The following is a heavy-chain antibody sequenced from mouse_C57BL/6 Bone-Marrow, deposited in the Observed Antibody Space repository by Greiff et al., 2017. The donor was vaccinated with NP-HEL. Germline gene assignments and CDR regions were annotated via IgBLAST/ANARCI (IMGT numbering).Heavy chain of an antibody. CDR1: GFTFSDYG. D-gene: IGHD1-1*01. Sequence: EVKVVESGGGLVKPGGSLKLSCAASGFTFSDYGMHWVRQAPEKGLEWVAYISSGSSTIYYADTVKGRFTISRDNAKNTLCLQMTSLRSEDTAMYYCARDTTGFDYWGQGTTLTVSS. CDR3: ARDTTGFDY. V-gene: IGHV5-17*01. J-gene: IGHJ2*01. CDR2: ISSGSSTI.